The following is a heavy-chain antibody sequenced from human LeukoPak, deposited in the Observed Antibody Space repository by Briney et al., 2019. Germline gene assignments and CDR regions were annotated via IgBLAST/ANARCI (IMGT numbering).Heavy chain of an antibody. V-gene: IGHV4-39*02. CDR1: GGSISSSSYY. Sequence: PSETLSLTCTVSGGSISSSSYYWGWIRQPPGKGLEWIGSIYYSGSTYYNPPLKSRVTISVDTSKNLFSLKLSSVTAADTAVYYCARDKTSSSGSLDYWGQGTLVTVSS. J-gene: IGHJ4*02. D-gene: IGHD6-13*01. CDR2: IYYSGST. CDR3: ARDKTSSSGSLDY.